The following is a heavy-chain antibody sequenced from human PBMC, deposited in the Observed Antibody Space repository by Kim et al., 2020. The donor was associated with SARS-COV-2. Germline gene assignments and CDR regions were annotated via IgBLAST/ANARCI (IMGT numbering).Heavy chain of an antibody. J-gene: IGHJ4*02. CDR2: ISRASSTI. D-gene: IGHD1-7*01. CDR1: GFYFSVYS. CDR3: ASQRLIGTTWAHF. V-gene: IGHV3-48*04. Sequence: GGSLRLSCAASGFYFSVYSMNWVRQAPGKGLEWISYISRASSTIYYADSVRGRCTVSRDNAKNSLYLQMNSLRAEDTAVYYCASQRLIGTTWAHFWGQGALVTVSS.